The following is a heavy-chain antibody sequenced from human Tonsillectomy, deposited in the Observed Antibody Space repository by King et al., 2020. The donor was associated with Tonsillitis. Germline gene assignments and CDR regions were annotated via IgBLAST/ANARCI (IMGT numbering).Heavy chain of an antibody. Sequence: VQLQESGPGLVKPSETLSLTCTVSGGSISSYYWSWIRQPPGKGLEWIGYIYYSGGTNYNPSLKSRVTISVDTSKNQFSLKLSSVTAADTAVYYCARGSKVWYFDLWGRGTLVTVSS. CDR3: ARGSKVWYFDL. V-gene: IGHV4-59*01. CDR2: IYYSGGT. CDR1: GGSISSYY. J-gene: IGHJ2*01.